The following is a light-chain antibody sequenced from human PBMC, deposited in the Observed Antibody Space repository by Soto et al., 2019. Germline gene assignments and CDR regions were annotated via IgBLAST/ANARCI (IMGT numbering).Light chain of an antibody. CDR3: SSYAVSDSLV. J-gene: IGLJ2*01. CDR2: EVN. V-gene: IGLV2-8*01. Sequence: QSALTQPPSASGSPGQSVTISCTGTSSDVGGYDYVSWYQQHPGKVPKLMIYEVNKRPSGVPDRFSGSKSGNTASLTVSGLQTEDEAEYYCSSYAVSDSLVFGGGTKLNVL. CDR1: SSDVGGYDY.